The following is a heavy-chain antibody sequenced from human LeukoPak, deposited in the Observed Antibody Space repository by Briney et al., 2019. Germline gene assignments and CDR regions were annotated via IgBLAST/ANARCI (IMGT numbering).Heavy chain of an antibody. CDR1: GGSFSGYY. CDR2: INHSGST. Sequence: SETLSLTCAVSGGSFSGYYWNWIRQPPGKGLEWIGEINHSGSTNYNPSLKSRVTISVDTSKNQFSLKLSSVTAADTAVYYCARGHYDFWSGYYPFPRRYYGMDVWGQGTTVTVSS. CDR3: ARGHYDFWSGYYPFPRRYYGMDV. J-gene: IGHJ6*02. D-gene: IGHD3-3*01. V-gene: IGHV4-34*01.